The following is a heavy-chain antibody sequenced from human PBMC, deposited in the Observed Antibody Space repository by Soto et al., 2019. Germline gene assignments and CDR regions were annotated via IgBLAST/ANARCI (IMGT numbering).Heavy chain of an antibody. CDR3: ARDPDYDFWSALRGIDY. CDR2: IYYSGST. Sequence: SETLSLTCTVSGGSISSGGYYWSWIRQHPGKGLEWIGYIYYSGSTYYNPSLKSRVTISVDTSKNQFSLKLSSVTAADTAVYYCARDPDYDFWSALRGIDYWGQGTLVTVSS. V-gene: IGHV4-31*03. J-gene: IGHJ4*02. CDR1: GGSISSGGYY. D-gene: IGHD3-3*01.